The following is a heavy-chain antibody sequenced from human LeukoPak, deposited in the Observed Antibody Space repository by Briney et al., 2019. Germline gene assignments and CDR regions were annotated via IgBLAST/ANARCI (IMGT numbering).Heavy chain of an antibody. Sequence: SETLSLTCTVSGGSMRSYYWNWIRQPAGKGLEWLGRIYNTGSTDNNPSLKSRVTISVDYSKNQFSLRLSSVTAADTAVYYCARTSFDSNGYYAYFDFWGQGTLVSVSS. J-gene: IGHJ4*02. CDR3: ARTSFDSNGYYAYFDF. CDR1: GGSMRSYY. CDR2: IYNTGST. D-gene: IGHD3-22*01. V-gene: IGHV4-4*07.